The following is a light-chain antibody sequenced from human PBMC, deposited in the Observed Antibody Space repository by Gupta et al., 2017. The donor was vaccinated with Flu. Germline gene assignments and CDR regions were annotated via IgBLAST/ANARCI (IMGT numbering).Light chain of an antibody. CDR3: QLWDSRSDHPVV. CDR2: DDS. CDR1: TVGSKS. V-gene: IGLV3-21*02. Sequence: SYILTQPHSVSVAPGPTASILCRGNTVGSKSVHWYQQKPGQAPVVVVYDDSDRPSGIPERFSCSNSGNTDTLTISRVEAGDEADDYCQLWDSRSDHPVVFGGGTKLTVL. J-gene: IGLJ2*01.